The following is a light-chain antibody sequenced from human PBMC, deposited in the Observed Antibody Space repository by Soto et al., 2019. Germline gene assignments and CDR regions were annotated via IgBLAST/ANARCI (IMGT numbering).Light chain of an antibody. CDR2: GAY. V-gene: IGKV3-15*01. J-gene: IGKJ1*01. Sequence: EIEMTQSTATLSLSPGERATLSCSASQSVGTNLAGHQQKPGQAPRLRIFGAYTKATGVPDRISGSGSGTDFPLTISSLQSEDFAMYYCQQYNNWPETFGQGTEVEIK. CDR1: QSVGTN. CDR3: QQYNNWPET.